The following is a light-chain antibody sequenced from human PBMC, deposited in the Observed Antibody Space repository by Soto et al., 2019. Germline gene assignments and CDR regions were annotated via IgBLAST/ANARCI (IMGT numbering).Light chain of an antibody. CDR2: GAT. Sequence: DNVLPQSPGTLSLSPGERATLSCRASQTVSSSYLAWYQQKPGQAPRLVIYGATSRATGIPDRFRGSGSGTDFTLTISRLEPEDCAVYYCQQYGSWWTFGQGTKVEIK. J-gene: IGKJ1*01. CDR1: QTVSSSY. V-gene: IGKV3-20*01. CDR3: QQYGSWWT.